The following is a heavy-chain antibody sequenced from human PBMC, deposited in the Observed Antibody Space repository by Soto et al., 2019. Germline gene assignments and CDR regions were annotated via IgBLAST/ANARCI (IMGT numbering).Heavy chain of an antibody. V-gene: IGHV4-38-2*01. CDR1: GYPISSGYY. J-gene: IGHJ3*02. Sequence: SETLSLTCAVSGYPISSGYYWGWIRQSPGKGLEWIGSLYRSGSTYYNPSLKSRVTISVDSSKNQFSLRLTSVTAADTAVYYCDTYRKFFQIWGQGTKVTVSS. CDR2: LYRSGST. CDR3: DTYRKFFQI.